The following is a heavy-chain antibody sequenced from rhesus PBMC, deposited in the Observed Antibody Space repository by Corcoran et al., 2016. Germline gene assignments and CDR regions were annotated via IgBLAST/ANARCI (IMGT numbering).Heavy chain of an antibody. CDR1: GVSFRSHW. D-gene: IGHD1-32*01. J-gene: IGHJ6*01. Sequence: QVLLQESGPGLVKPSETLSLTCTVSGVSFRSHWWTWVRQPPGRGLEWIGGINGKTRTTNSNPSLKSRVTMSQDAPTNQLSLQLNSMTAADTALYYCTRHNDSPLDSWGQGVVVTVSS. V-gene: IGHV4-80*01. CDR3: TRHNDSPLDS. CDR2: INGKTRTT.